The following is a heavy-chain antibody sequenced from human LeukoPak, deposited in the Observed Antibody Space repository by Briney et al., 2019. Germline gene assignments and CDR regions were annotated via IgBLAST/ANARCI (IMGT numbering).Heavy chain of an antibody. CDR1: DVSISSYY. Sequence: ETLSLSCAVSDVSISSYYWSWIRQPPGKGLEWVVYISYSGSTNYTPSLRSRVTISIDTSKSQFSLKLNSATAADTALYYCARGGAVAGILKYWGQGTLVTVSS. CDR2: ISYSGST. D-gene: IGHD6-19*01. CDR3: ARGGAVAGILKY. J-gene: IGHJ4*02. V-gene: IGHV4-59*01.